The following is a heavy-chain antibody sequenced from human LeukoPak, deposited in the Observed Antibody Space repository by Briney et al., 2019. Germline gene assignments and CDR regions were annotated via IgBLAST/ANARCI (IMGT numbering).Heavy chain of an antibody. D-gene: IGHD4-11*01. CDR2: INHSGST. CDR3: ARGGMTTVTIPDY. J-gene: IGHJ4*02. Sequence: SETLSLTCAVYGGFFSGYYWSWIRQPPGKGLEWIGKINHSGSTNYNPSLKSRVTISVDASKNQFSLKLSSVTAADTAVYYCARGGMTTVTIPDYWGQGTLVTVSS. V-gene: IGHV4-34*01. CDR1: GGFFSGYY.